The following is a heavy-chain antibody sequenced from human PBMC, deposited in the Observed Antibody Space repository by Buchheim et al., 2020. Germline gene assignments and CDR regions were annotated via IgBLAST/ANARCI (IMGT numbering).Heavy chain of an antibody. Sequence: EVQLVESGGGLVQPGGSLRLSCAASGFTFSSYWMHWVRQAPGKGLVWVSRINSDGSSTSYADSVKGRFNISRDNAKNTLYLQMNSLRAENTAMYYCTRGEETIYYYYGMDVWGQETT. D-gene: IGHD1-7*01. CDR2: INSDGSST. CDR1: GFTFSSYW. J-gene: IGHJ6*02. CDR3: TRGEETIYYYYGMDV. V-gene: IGHV3-74*01.